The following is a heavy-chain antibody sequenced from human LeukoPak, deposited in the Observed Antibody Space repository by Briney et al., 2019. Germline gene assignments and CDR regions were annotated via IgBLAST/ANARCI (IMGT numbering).Heavy chain of an antibody. D-gene: IGHD2-15*01. CDR1: GGSISSYY. CDR3: ARQYCSGGSCYSDLPLAPFDY. Sequence: SETLSLTCTVSGGSISSYYWSWIRQPPGKGLEWIGYIYYSGSTNYNPSLKSRVTISVDTSKNQFSLKLSSVTAADTAVYYCARQYCSGGSCYSDLPLAPFDYWGQGTLVTVSS. J-gene: IGHJ4*02. CDR2: IYYSGST. V-gene: IGHV4-59*01.